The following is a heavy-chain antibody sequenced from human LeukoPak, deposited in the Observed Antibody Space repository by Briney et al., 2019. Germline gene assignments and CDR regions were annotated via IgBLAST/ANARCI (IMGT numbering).Heavy chain of an antibody. CDR1: GGSFSGYY. CDR2: INHSGST. Sequence: SETLSLICAVYGGSFSGYYWSWIRQPPGKGLEWIGEINHSGSTNYNPSLKSRVTISVDTSKNQFSLKLSSVTAADTAVYYCARGSGGEWLLRLDPWGQGTLVTVSS. J-gene: IGHJ5*02. V-gene: IGHV4-34*01. CDR3: ARGSGGEWLLRLDP. D-gene: IGHD3-22*01.